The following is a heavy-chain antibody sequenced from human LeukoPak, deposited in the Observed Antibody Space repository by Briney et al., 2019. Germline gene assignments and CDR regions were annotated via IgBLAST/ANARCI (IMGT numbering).Heavy chain of an antibody. CDR3: ARGVAPIFWFFDL. D-gene: IGHD5-12*01. CDR1: GFTFSTYA. J-gene: IGHJ2*01. Sequence: PGGSLRLPCAACGFTFSTYAMSWVRPTPGKGLEWVSASSSSGVAIFDTASVKGRFTIARDDSKDTLYLQVNSLRAEDTALYYCARGVAPIFWFFDLWGRGALVTVSS. CDR2: SSSSGVAI. V-gene: IGHV3-23*01.